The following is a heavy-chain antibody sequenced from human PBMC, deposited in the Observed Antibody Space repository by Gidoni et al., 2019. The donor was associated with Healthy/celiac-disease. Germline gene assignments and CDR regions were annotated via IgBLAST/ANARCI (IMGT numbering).Heavy chain of an antibody. CDR3: ARDVPDYYYGMDV. Sequence: EVQLVESGGGLVKPGGSLRLSFAASGFTFSSYSMNWVRQAPGKGLEWVSSISSSSSYIYYADSVKGRFTISRDNAKNSLYLQMNSLRAEDTAVYYCARDVPDYYYGMDVWGQGTTVTVSS. J-gene: IGHJ6*02. V-gene: IGHV3-21*01. CDR1: GFTFSSYS. D-gene: IGHD3-10*02. CDR2: ISSSSSYI.